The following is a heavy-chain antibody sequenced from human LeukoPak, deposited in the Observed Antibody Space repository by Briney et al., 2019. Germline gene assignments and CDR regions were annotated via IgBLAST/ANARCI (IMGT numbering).Heavy chain of an antibody. CDR2: ISAYNGNI. CDR3: ARALGITGTTCYFDY. J-gene: IGHJ4*02. CDR1: GYTFTSYG. V-gene: IGHV1-18*01. Sequence: GASVKVSCKASGYTFTSYGISWVRQAAGQGLEWMGWISAYNGNINYAQKLQGRVTMTTDTSTSTAYMELRSLRSDHTAVYYCARALGITGTTCYFDYWGQGTLVTVSS. D-gene: IGHD1-20*01.